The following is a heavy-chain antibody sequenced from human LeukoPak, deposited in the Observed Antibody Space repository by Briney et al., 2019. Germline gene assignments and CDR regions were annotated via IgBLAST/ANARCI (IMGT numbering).Heavy chain of an antibody. CDR2: ISGSGGST. J-gene: IGHJ6*02. Sequence: GGSLRLSCAASGFTFSSYAMSWVRQAPGKGLEWVSAISGSGGSTYYADSVKGRFTISRDNSKNTLYLQMNSLRAEDTAVYYCAKVDPSYYDILTGYYRPQYYGMDVWGQGTTVTVSS. CDR1: GFTFSSYA. CDR3: AKVDPSYYDILTGYYRPQYYGMDV. V-gene: IGHV3-23*01. D-gene: IGHD3-9*01.